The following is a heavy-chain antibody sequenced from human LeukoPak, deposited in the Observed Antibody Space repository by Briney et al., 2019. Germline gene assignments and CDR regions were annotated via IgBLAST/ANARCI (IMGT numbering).Heavy chain of an antibody. CDR1: GFTFSSYA. V-gene: IGHV3-23*01. D-gene: IGHD6-25*01. J-gene: IGHJ4*02. CDR3: ANIIRKYTSGYYYFDY. Sequence: PGGSLRLSCAASGFTFSSYAMSWVRRAPGKGLEWVSAISGSGITTYSADSVKGRFTISRDNFKNTLYLQMNSLRAEDTAVYYCANIIRKYTSGYYYFDYWGQGTLVTVSS. CDR2: ISGSGITT.